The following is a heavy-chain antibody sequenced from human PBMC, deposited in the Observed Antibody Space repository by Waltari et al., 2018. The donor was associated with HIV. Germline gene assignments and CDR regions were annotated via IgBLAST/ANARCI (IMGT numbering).Heavy chain of an antibody. Sequence: EVRLEESGVGVRPPGRSLRLTCLTPGFQFHQYAPRWIRQAPGNAPEWVGFVMRRIVGGPAASAASGRGRVIISRDDSPSAVFLDMASLKTGDTGVYYGVRDSLPQCAAGSCYRKWGQGT. CDR2: VMRRIVGGPA. CDR3: VRDSLPQCAAGSCYRK. D-gene: IGHD2-2*01. CDR1: GFQFHQYA. J-gene: IGHJ1*01. V-gene: IGHV3-49*03.